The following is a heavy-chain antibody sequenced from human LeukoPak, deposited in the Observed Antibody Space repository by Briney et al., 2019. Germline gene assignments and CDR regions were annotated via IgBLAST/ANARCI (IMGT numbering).Heavy chain of an antibody. V-gene: IGHV3-30*18. Sequence: GGSLRLSCAGSGFSFSSYGMHGVRQAPGKGLEGVAVISYDGNDKYYADSVKGRFTISRDDSKNTLYLQVNSLRAEDTAVYYCAKDRRVRDSYGLDVWGKGTTVTVSS. CDR1: GFSFSSYG. J-gene: IGHJ6*04. CDR2: ISYDGNDK. CDR3: AKDRRVRDSYGLDV. D-gene: IGHD3-10*01.